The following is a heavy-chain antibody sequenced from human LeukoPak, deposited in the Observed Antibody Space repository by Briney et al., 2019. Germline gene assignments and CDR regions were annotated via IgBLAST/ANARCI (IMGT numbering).Heavy chain of an antibody. CDR2: ISISSSYI. Sequence: GGSLRLSCAASGFTFSSYSMNWVRQAPGKGLEWVSSISISSSYIYYADSVKGRFTISRDNAKNSLYLQMNSLRAEDTAVYYCARGSWGIPLGYCTSTSCYYYYFDYWGQGTLVTVSS. J-gene: IGHJ4*02. CDR1: GFTFSSYS. V-gene: IGHV3-21*01. D-gene: IGHD2-2*01. CDR3: ARGSWGIPLGYCTSTSCYYYYFDY.